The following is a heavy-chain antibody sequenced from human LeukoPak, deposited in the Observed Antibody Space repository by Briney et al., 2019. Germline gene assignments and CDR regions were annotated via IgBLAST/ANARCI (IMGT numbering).Heavy chain of an antibody. Sequence: SETLSLTCAVYGGSFGGYYWSWIRQPPGKGLEWIGEINHSGSTNYNPSLKSRVTISVDTSKNQFSLKLSSVTAADTAVYYCARGVAARTYYYYMDVWGKGTTVTVSS. V-gene: IGHV4-34*01. CDR2: INHSGST. CDR1: GGSFGGYY. D-gene: IGHD6-6*01. J-gene: IGHJ6*03. CDR3: ARGVAARTYYYYMDV.